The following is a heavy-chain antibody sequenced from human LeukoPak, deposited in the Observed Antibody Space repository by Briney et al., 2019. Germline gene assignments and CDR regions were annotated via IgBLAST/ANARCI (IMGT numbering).Heavy chain of an antibody. D-gene: IGHD5-24*01. CDR1: GYIFTDYY. CDR2: INPNSGGT. Sequence: ASVKVSCKASGYIFTDYYMHWVRQAPGQGLEWMGWINPNSGGTNYAQKFQGRVTMTRDTSISTAYMELSRLRSDDTAMYYCARGQRWLQLGPDYWGQGTLVTVSS. J-gene: IGHJ4*02. CDR3: ARGQRWLQLGPDY. V-gene: IGHV1-2*02.